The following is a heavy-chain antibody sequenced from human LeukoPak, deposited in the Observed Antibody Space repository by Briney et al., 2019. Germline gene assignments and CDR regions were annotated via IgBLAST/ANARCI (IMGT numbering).Heavy chain of an antibody. CDR2: INPNAGVI. J-gene: IGHJ4*02. CDR1: GFTFSSYW. D-gene: IGHD4-23*01. Sequence: GGSRRLSGAASGFTFSSYWMHWVRQAPGKGLEWVSRINPNAGVISYADSVRGRFTVSRDNSKNTLYLEMNSLRVEDTAIYYCARDLIFVETPGDDFDYWGQGTLVTVSS. V-gene: IGHV3-74*01. CDR3: ARDLIFVETPGDDFDY.